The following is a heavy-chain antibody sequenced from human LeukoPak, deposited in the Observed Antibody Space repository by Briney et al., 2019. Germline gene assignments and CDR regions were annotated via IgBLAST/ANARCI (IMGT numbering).Heavy chain of an antibody. V-gene: IGHV3-33*01. D-gene: IGHD3-22*01. J-gene: IGHJ4*02. CDR2: IWYDGSNK. CDR3: ARDLSYYDSSGCFDY. Sequence: GGSLRLSCAASGFTFSSYGMHWVRQAPGKGLEWVAVIWYDGSNKYYADSVKGRFTVSRDNSKNTLYLQMNSLRAEDTAVYYCARDLSYYDSSGCFDYWGQGTLVTVSS. CDR1: GFTFSSYG.